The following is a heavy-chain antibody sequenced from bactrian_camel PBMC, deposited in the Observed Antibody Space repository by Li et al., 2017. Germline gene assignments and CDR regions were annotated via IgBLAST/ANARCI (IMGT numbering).Heavy chain of an antibody. CDR1: GFPFSANQ. V-gene: IGHV3S1*01. J-gene: IGHJ4*01. CDR2: ITASGTT. CDR3: ATEIQTDCYYGFLDADRASKH. D-gene: IGHD1*01. Sequence: VQLVESGGGSVQPGGSLRLSCVASGFPFSANQMSWVRQPPGKKLEWVSSITASGTTSYSNSVRGRFTISQDNAKNTLYLQMNSLKPEDTGLYICATEIQTDCYYGFLDADRASKHWGQGTQVTVS.